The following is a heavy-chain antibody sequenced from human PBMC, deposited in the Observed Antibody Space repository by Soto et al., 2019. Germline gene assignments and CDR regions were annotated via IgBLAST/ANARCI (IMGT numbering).Heavy chain of an antibody. CDR2: IYPGDSDT. CDR1: GYSFTSYW. D-gene: IGHD3-22*01. V-gene: IGHV5-51*01. Sequence: CKGSGYSFTSYWIGWVRQMPGKGLEWMGIIYPGDSDTRYSPSFQGQVTISADKSISTAYLQWSSLKASDTAVYYCARGLGITMIVVAPQWFDPWGQGTLVTVSS. J-gene: IGHJ5*02. CDR3: ARGLGITMIVVAPQWFDP.